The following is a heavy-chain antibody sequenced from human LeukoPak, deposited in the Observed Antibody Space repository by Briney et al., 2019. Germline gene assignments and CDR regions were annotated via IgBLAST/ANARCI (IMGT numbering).Heavy chain of an antibody. D-gene: IGHD3-16*01. J-gene: IGHJ4*02. Sequence: GGSLRLSCVASGFTVSNNYMSWVRQAPGKGLDWVSIIYSGGGTYYADSVKGRFTISRDSSKNTLYLQMNSLRAEDTAVYYCARGGNGPFDYWGQGTLATVSS. CDR2: IYSGGGT. CDR3: ARGGNGPFDY. CDR1: GFTVSNNY. V-gene: IGHV3-53*01.